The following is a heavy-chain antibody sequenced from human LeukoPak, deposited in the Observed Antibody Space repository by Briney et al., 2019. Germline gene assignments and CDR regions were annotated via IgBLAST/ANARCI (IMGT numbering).Heavy chain of an antibody. CDR3: ARVLYYYYGMDV. D-gene: IGHD3-3*01. CDR2: IYYSGST. Sequence: PSETLSLTCTVSGGSISSYYWSWIRQPPGQGLEWIGYIYYSGSTNYNPSLKSRFTISVDTSKNQFSLKLSSVTAAATAVYYCARVLYYYYGMDVWGQGTTVTVSS. CDR1: GGSISSYY. V-gene: IGHV4-59*01. J-gene: IGHJ6*02.